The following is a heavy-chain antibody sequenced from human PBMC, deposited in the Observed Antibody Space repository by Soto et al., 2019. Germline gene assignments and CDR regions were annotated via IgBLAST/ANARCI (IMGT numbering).Heavy chain of an antibody. Sequence: GASVKVSCTASGYTFTSYDINWVRQATGQGLEWMGWMNPNSGSTGYAQKFQGRVTMTRNTSISTAYMELSSLRSEDTAVYYCRLYSENYYYYMDVWGKGTTVTVSS. V-gene: IGHV1-8*01. CDR2: MNPNSGST. CDR1: GYTFTSYD. D-gene: IGHD6-13*01. CDR3: RLYSENYYYYMDV. J-gene: IGHJ6*03.